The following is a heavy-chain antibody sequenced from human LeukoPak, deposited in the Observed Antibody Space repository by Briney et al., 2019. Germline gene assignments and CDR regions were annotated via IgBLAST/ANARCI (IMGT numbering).Heavy chain of an antibody. CDR1: GGSFSGYY. CDR2: INHSGST. D-gene: IGHD3-10*01. J-gene: IGHJ6*03. V-gene: IGHV4-34*01. Sequence: SETLSLTCAVYGGSFSGYYWNWIRQPPGKGLEWIGVINHSGSTNYTPSLKSRVTISVDTSKNQFSLKLSSVTAADTAVYYCARVGALEGTVNSILYYYYMDVWGKGTTVTVSS. CDR3: ARVGALEGTVNSILYYYYMDV.